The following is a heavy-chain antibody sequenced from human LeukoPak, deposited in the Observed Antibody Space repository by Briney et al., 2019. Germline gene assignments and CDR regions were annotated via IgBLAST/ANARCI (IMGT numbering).Heavy chain of an antibody. J-gene: IGHJ3*02. CDR1: GGSVTVYY. D-gene: IGHD1-14*01. V-gene: IGHV4-59*08. CDR2: VRDNGGS. Sequence: MASETLSLTCTVSGGSVTVYYWSWIRQPPGKGLEWIAYVRDNGGSNYNPSLKSRHSLSVEPRKTELGLRLSFVTAAVPAIYYCARQPAGTAAFDIWGLGTLVTVSS. CDR3: ARQPAGTAAFDI.